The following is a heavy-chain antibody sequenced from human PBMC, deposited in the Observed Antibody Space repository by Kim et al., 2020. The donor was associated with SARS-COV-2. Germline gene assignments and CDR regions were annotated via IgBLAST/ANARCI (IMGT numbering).Heavy chain of an antibody. CDR1: GDSVSSNSAA. CDR3: ARGPYSSSWYGGNYYYYGMDV. J-gene: IGHJ6*02. CDR2: TYYRSKWYN. D-gene: IGHD6-13*01. Sequence: SQTLSLTCAISGDSVSSNSAAWNWIRQSPSRGLEWLGRTYYRSKWYNDYAVSVKSRITINPDTSKNQFSLQLNSVTPEDTAVYYCARGPYSSSWYGGNYYYYGMDVWGQGTTVTVSS. V-gene: IGHV6-1*01.